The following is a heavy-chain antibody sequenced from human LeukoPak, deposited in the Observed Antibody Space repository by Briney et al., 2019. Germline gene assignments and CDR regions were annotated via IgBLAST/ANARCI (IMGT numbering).Heavy chain of an antibody. CDR2: IIACIGNT. CDR3: AAAYPTYYYDSSGYDDAFYI. Sequence: ASVKVSCKASGFTFTSSAIRWVRQAPGQRLEWIGWIIACIGNTNYAQKFQGRVTITTDKSTSTAYMELSSLRSEDTAVYYCAAAYPTYYYDSSGYDDAFYICGQGTMVSVSS. CDR1: GFTFTSSA. J-gene: IGHJ3*02. V-gene: IGHV1-58*02. D-gene: IGHD3-22*01.